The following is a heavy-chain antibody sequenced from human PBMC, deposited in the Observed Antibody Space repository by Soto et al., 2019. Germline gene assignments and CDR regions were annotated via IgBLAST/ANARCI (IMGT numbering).Heavy chain of an antibody. Sequence: QVQLVQSGAEVKKPGASVRVSCKTSGYTFINYGITWVRQAPGQGLEWMGWLSAYNGDTSSSEKLQDRFTMTTDTSTNTVYMDQRSLTSDDTAVYYCARWSDIVGGAEALDVWGQGTMVIVSS. CDR3: ARWSDIVGGAEALDV. J-gene: IGHJ3*01. D-gene: IGHD1-26*01. CDR2: LSAYNGDT. V-gene: IGHV1-18*01. CDR1: GYTFINYG.